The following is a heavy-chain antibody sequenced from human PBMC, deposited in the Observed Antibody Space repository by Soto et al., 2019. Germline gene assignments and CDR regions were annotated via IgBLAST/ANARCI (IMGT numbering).Heavy chain of an antibody. CDR2: IIPIFGTA. D-gene: IGHD1-26*01. CDR1: GGTFSSYA. Sequence: GASVRVSCKSAGGTFSSYAISWVRQAPGQGLEWMGGIIPIFGTANYAQKFQGRVTITADESTSTAYTELSSLRSEDTAVYYCAREAGIVGESHYYYGMDVWGQGTTVTVSS. V-gene: IGHV1-69*13. CDR3: AREAGIVGESHYYYGMDV. J-gene: IGHJ6*02.